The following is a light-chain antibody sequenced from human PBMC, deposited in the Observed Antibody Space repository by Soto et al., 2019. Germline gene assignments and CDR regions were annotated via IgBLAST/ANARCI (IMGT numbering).Light chain of an antibody. CDR3: QQSYSTPYT. J-gene: IGKJ2*01. CDR2: AAS. V-gene: IGKV1-39*01. CDR1: QSSSSY. Sequence: DIQMTQAPSSLSASVGDRVTITCRASQSSSSYLNWYQQKPGKAPKLLIYAASSLQSGVPSRFSGSGSGTDFTLTISSLQPEDFATYYCQQSYSTPYTFGQGTKREIK.